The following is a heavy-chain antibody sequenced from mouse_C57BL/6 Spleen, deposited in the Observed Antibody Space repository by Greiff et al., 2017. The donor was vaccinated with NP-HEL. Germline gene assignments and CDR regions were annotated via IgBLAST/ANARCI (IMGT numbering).Heavy chain of an antibody. CDR2: ISSGGIYT. Sequence: EVKLMESGGDLVKPGGSLKLSCAASGFTFSSYGMSWVRQTPDKRLEWVATISSGGIYTYYPDSVKGRFTISRDNAKNTLYLQMSSLKSEDTAMYYCARHDYYGSSPWFAYWGQGTLVTVSA. D-gene: IGHD1-1*01. V-gene: IGHV5-6*01. CDR3: ARHDYYGSSPWFAY. CDR1: GFTFSSYG. J-gene: IGHJ3*01.